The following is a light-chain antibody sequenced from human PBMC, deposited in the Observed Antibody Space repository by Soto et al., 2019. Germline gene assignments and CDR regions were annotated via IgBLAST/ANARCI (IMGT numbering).Light chain of an antibody. J-gene: IGKJ2*01. Sequence: DIQMTQSPSSLSASVGDRVTITCRASQSISHFVNWYQQRPGKAPKFLIYNGANLQSGVPSRFRGSGSGADFTLTISRLQPEDFATYYCQQGYSLPFTFGLGTKLEIK. CDR3: QQGYSLPFT. CDR2: NGA. V-gene: IGKV1-39*01. CDR1: QSISHF.